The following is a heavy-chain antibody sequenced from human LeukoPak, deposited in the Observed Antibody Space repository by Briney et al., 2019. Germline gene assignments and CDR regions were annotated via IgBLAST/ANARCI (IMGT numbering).Heavy chain of an antibody. CDR3: ARDRKQWLRGPFDP. Sequence: SDTLSLTCTVSGGSITPYYWSWIRQPPGKGLEWIGYIYYSGSTKYNPSLKRRVTISVDTSKNQFSLKLTSVTAADTAVYYCARDRKQWLRGPFDPWGQGTLVTVSS. CDR2: IYYSGST. V-gene: IGHV4-59*01. CDR1: GGSITPYY. J-gene: IGHJ5*02. D-gene: IGHD6-19*01.